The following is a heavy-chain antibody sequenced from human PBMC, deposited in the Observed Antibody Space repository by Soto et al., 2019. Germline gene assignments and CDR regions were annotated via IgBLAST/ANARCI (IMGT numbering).Heavy chain of an antibody. CDR3: ARGGSYWARRHYFDS. J-gene: IGHJ4*02. CDR2: VTPRNGDT. Sequence: QVQLVQSGAEMKKPGASVKVSCKASGYTFTSYDINWVRQAAGQGPEWMGSVTPRNGDTAFAQKYQXRXTVTSNTSMSTVYMELSNLRSDDTAVYYCARGGSYWARRHYFDSWGQGTLVTVSS. D-gene: IGHD2-8*02. V-gene: IGHV1-8*02. CDR1: GYTFTSYD.